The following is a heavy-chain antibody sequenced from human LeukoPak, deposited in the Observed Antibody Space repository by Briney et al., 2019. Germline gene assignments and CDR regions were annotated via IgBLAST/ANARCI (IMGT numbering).Heavy chain of an antibody. J-gene: IGHJ4*02. Sequence: ASVKVSCKASGCTFTGYYMHWVRQAPGQGLEWMGRINPNSGGTNYAQKFQGRVTMTRDTSISTAYMELSRLRSDDTAVYYRARDSSGWNHDYWGQGTLVTVSS. D-gene: IGHD6-19*01. CDR1: GCTFTGYY. CDR3: ARDSSGWNHDY. CDR2: INPNSGGT. V-gene: IGHV1-2*06.